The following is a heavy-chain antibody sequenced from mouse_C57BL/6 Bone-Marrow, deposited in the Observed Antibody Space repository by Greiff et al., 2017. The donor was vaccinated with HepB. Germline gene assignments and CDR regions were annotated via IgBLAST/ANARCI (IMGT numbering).Heavy chain of an antibody. V-gene: IGHV1-72*01. J-gene: IGHJ2*01. Sequence: VQLQQPGAELVMPGASVKLSCKASGYTFTSYWMHWVKQRPGQGLEWIGRIDPNSGGTKYNEKFKSKATLTVDKPSSTAYMQLSSLTSEDSAVYYCARVRVGYYGNYVLDYWGQGTTLTVSS. CDR1: GYTFTSYW. D-gene: IGHD2-1*01. CDR2: IDPNSGGT. CDR3: ARVRVGYYGNYVLDY.